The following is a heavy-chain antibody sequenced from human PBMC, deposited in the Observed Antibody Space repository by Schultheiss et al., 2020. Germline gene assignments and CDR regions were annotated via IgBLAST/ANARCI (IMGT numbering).Heavy chain of an antibody. J-gene: IGHJ5*02. CDR3: ARGKYQLLYGWFDP. Sequence: SETLSLTCTVSGGSVSSGSYYWSWIRQPPGKGLEWIGYIYYSGSTNYNPSLKSRVTISVDTSKNQFSLKLSSVTAADTAVYYCARGKYQLLYGWFDPWGQGTLVTVSS. CDR1: GGSVSSGSYY. D-gene: IGHD2-2*02. V-gene: IGHV4-61*01. CDR2: IYYSGST.